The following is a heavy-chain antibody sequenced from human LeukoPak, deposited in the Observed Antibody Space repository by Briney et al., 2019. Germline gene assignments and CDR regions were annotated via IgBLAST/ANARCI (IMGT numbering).Heavy chain of an antibody. CDR1: GGSISSYY. V-gene: IGHV4-59*01. Sequence: SETLSLTCTVSGGSISSYYWSWIRQPSGKGLEWIGYIYYSGSTNYNPSLKSRVTISVDTSKNQFSLKLSSVTAAATAVYYCAREYGSGSPYYYYGMDVWGQGTTVTVSS. D-gene: IGHD3-10*01. J-gene: IGHJ6*02. CDR3: AREYGSGSPYYYYGMDV. CDR2: IYYSGST.